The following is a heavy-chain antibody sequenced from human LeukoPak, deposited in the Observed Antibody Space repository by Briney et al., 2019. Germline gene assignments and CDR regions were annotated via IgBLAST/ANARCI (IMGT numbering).Heavy chain of an antibody. J-gene: IGHJ4*02. CDR3: ASSLATNKIPRVTFDS. CDR2: VSYSGST. V-gene: IGHV4-59*01. CDR1: GGSIRNYD. D-gene: IGHD3-10*01. Sequence: SEXXSLTCTVSGGSIRNYDWNWIRQSPEKGLEWIGFVSYSGSTNFNPSLRSRVNMSLDTSKRQFSLNLSSVTAADTAFYYCASSLATNKIPRVTFDSWGQGTLVSVSS.